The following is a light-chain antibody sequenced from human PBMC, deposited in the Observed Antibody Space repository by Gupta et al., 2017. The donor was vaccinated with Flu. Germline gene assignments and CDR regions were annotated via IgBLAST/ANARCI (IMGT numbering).Light chain of an antibody. CDR2: VGS. CDR1: QNINNY. J-gene: IGKJ4*01. V-gene: IGKV1-39*01. CDR3: QQSHSRPLT. Sequence: DIQMTQSPSSLSASVGDRVTITCRASQNINNYVNWYQQKPGKAPELLIYVGSTFQSGVPSRFSGSGSETDFTLSISSLQPEDSATYFCQQSHSRPLTFGGGTKLEIK.